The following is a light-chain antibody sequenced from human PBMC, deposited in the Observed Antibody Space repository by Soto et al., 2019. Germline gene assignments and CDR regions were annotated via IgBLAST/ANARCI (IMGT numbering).Light chain of an antibody. CDR3: TSYGGRDNLM. CDR2: EVN. J-gene: IGLJ3*02. V-gene: IGLV2-8*01. Sequence: QSALTQPPSASGSPGQSVTISCTGTSSDISAYNYVSWFQQHPGEAPKLIISEVNKRPSGVPDRFSGSKSGNTASLTVSGLQAEDEADYYCTSYGGRDNLMFGGGTQLTVL. CDR1: SSDISAYNY.